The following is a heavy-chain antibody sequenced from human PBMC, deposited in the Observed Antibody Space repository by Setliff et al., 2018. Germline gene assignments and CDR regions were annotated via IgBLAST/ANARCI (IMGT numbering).Heavy chain of an antibody. CDR1: GFTFSSYW. CDR3: ARNWVTAQHYYYGMDV. D-gene: IGHD2-21*02. CDR2: IKQDGSSK. J-gene: IGHJ6*02. V-gene: IGHV3-7*01. Sequence: RGSLRLSCAASGFTFSSYWMSWVRQAPGKGLEWVANIKQDGSSKFYGDSVKGRFTISRDNSKNTLYLQMDSLRAEDTAVYYCARNWVTAQHYYYGMDVWGQGTTVTVSS.